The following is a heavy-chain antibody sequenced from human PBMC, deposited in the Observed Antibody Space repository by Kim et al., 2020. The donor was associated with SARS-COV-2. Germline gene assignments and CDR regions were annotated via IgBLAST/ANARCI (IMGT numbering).Heavy chain of an antibody. J-gene: IGHJ6*02. CDR2: INHSGST. V-gene: IGHV4-34*01. CDR3: ARTRRGNGGMDV. Sequence: SETLSLTCAVYGGSFSGYYWSWIRQPPGKGLEWIGEINHSGSTNYNPSLKSRVTISVDTSKNQFSLKLSSVTAADTAVYYCARTRRGNGGMDVWGQGTTVTVSS. CDR1: GGSFSGYY. D-gene: IGHD3-16*01.